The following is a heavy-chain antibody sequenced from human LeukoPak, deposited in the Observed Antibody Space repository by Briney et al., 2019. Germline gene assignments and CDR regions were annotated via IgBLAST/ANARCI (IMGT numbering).Heavy chain of an antibody. Sequence: PGGSLRLSCAASGFTFRSYEMNWVRQAPGKGLEWVSYISSSGSTIYCADSVKGRFTISRDSAKNSLYLQMNSLRAEDTAVYYCARPLWFGDTGDYWGQGTLVTVSS. CDR2: ISSSGSTI. J-gene: IGHJ4*02. V-gene: IGHV3-48*03. CDR1: GFTFRSYE. CDR3: ARPLWFGDTGDY. D-gene: IGHD3-10*01.